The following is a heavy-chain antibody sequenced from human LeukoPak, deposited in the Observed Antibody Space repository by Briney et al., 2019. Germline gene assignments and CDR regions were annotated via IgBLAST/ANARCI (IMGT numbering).Heavy chain of an antibody. V-gene: IGHV1-69*10. CDR2: IIPILGIA. CDR3: ARDPAVSWNDITGVDP. D-gene: IGHD1-1*01. Sequence: ASVKVSCKASGGTFSSYTISWVRQAPGQGLEWMGGIIPILGIANYAQKFQGRVTITADKSTSTAYMELSSLRSEDTAVYYCARDPAVSWNDITGVDPWGQGTLVTVSS. CDR1: GGTFSSYT. J-gene: IGHJ5*02.